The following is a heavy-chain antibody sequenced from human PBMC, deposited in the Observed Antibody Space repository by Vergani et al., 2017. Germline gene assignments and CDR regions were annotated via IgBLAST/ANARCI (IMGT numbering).Heavy chain of an antibody. V-gene: IGHV1-45*02. Sequence: QVQLVQSGIEVKKPGSSVKVSCKASGYTFTYRYLHWVRQAPGQALEWMGWITPFNGETKYTQKFQDRVTITRDRSMSTAYMELSSLRSEDTAMYYCARWDPGLGSFDIWGQGAMVTVST. J-gene: IGHJ3*02. CDR2: ITPFNGET. CDR1: GYTFTYRY. CDR3: ARWDPGLGSFDI. D-gene: IGHD1-14*01.